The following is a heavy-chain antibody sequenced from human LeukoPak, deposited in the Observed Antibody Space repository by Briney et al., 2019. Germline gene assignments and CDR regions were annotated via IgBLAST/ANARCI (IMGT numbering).Heavy chain of an antibody. V-gene: IGHV4-59*01. D-gene: IGHD3-3*01. Sequence: SETLSLTCTGSGGSISSYYWSWIRQPAGKGLEWIGYIYYSGSTNYNPSLKSRVTISVDTSKNQFSLKLSSVTAADTAVYYCARVVSGYDFWSGYQGSYFDYWGQGTLVTVSS. CDR2: IYYSGST. CDR1: GGSISSYY. CDR3: ARVVSGYDFWSGYQGSYFDY. J-gene: IGHJ4*02.